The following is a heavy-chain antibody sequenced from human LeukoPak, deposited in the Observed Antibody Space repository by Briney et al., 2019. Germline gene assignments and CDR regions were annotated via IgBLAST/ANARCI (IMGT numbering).Heavy chain of an antibody. CDR3: AKKAYGMAV. Sequence: GGSLRLSCAASGFTFSNYWMSWVRQAPGKGLEWVANIKQDGSEKYYVDSVKGRFTISRDDANYSLYLQMNSLRAEDTAVYYCAKKAYGMAVWGKGTTVTVSS. J-gene: IGHJ6*04. CDR2: IKQDGSEK. CDR1: GFTFSNYW. V-gene: IGHV3-7*03.